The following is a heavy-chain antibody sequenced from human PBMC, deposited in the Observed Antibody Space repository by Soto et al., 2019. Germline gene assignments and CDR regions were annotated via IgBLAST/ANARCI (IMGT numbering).Heavy chain of an antibody. CDR3: ARAFSPDRGDLCYDAFDI. J-gene: IGHJ3*02. CDR1: GFTFSNDW. D-gene: IGHD2-21*02. CDR2: INKDGTKK. Sequence: EVNLVESGGGLVQPGGSLRLSCSASGFTFSNDWMTWVRQAPGKGLEWVANINKDGTKKHYVDSVKGRFTTSRDNPKNSVYLDVNSLRAEDTAVYYCARAFSPDRGDLCYDAFDIWGQGTVVTVSS. V-gene: IGHV3-7*05.